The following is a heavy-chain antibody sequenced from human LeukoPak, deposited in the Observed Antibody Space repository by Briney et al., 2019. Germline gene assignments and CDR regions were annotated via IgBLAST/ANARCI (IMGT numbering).Heavy chain of an antibody. D-gene: IGHD4-23*01. V-gene: IGHV1-8*03. CDR3: ARGYGGTDY. Sequence: ASVKVSCKASGYTFTIYDINGVRQPTGQGLEWMGWMNPNSGHTDYAKKFQGRVTITRNTSIRTAYMELSSLRSEDTAVYYCARGYGGTDYWGQGTLVTVSS. CDR1: GYTFTIYD. J-gene: IGHJ4*02. CDR2: MNPNSGHT.